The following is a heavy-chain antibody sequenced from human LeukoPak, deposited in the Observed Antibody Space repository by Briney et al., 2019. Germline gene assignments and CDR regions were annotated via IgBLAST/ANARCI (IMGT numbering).Heavy chain of an antibody. V-gene: IGHV4-39*07. D-gene: IGHD1-1*01. CDR1: GGSISSSSYY. CDR2: IYYSGST. J-gene: IGHJ3*02. Sequence: PSETLSLTCTVSGGSISSSSYYWGWIRQPPGKGLEWIGSIYYSGSTYYNPSLKSRVTISVDTSKNQFSLKLSSVTAADTAVYYCARVPLSHDHDAFDIWGQGTMVTVSS. CDR3: ARVPLSHDHDAFDI.